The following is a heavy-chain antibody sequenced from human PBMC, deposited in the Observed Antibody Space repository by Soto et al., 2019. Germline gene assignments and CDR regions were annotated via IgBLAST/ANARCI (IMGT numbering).Heavy chain of an antibody. CDR3: ARQGYYDYIWGSYRTGDYFDY. CDR1: GFTFSSYG. J-gene: IGHJ4*02. V-gene: IGHV3-33*01. D-gene: IGHD3-16*02. Sequence: ESGGGVVQPGRSLRLSCAASGFTFSSYGMHWVRQAPGTGLEWVAVIWYDGSNKYYADSVKGRFTISRDNSKNTLYLQMNSLRAEDTAVYYCARQGYYDYIWGSYRTGDYFDYWGQGTLVTVSS. CDR2: IWYDGSNK.